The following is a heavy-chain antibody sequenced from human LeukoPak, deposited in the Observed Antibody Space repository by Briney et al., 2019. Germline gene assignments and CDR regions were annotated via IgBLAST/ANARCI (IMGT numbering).Heavy chain of an antibody. V-gene: IGHV3-23*01. Sequence: GGSLRLSCAASGFTFSSYAMSWVRQAPGKGLEWVSAISGSGGSTYYADSVKGRFTISRDNSKNTLYLQMNSLRAEDTAVYYCASRIAVAGTPLDYWGQGTLVTVSS. CDR2: ISGSGGST. D-gene: IGHD6-19*01. CDR3: ASRIAVAGTPLDY. J-gene: IGHJ4*02. CDR1: GFTFSSYA.